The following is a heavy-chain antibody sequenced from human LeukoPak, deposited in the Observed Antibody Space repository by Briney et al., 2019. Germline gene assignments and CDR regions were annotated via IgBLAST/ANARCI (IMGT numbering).Heavy chain of an antibody. CDR3: ATRAVAAPY. CDR1: GFTVGNNH. CDR2: IYSGGNT. Sequence: PGGSLGLPCAASGFTVGNNHMNWVRQAPGKGLEWVSLIYSGGNTQYADSVKGRFIIFRDSSKNTLYLQMNSLRVEDTAVYYCATRAVAAPYWGQGTLVTVSS. V-gene: IGHV3-66*01. J-gene: IGHJ4*02. D-gene: IGHD6-19*01.